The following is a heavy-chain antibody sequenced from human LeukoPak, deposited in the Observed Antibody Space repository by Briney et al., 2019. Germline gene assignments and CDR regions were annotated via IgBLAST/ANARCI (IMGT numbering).Heavy chain of an antibody. J-gene: IGHJ4*02. CDR2: INPNSGGT. D-gene: IGHD1-1*01. V-gene: IGHV1-2*02. CDR3: ARGTTDDY. Sequence: ASVKVSCKASGYTFTGYYMHWVRQAPGQGLEWMGWINPNSGGTDYAQKFQGRVTMTRDTSISTAYMELKWLGSDDTAVYYCARGTTDDYWGQGTPVTVSS. CDR1: GYTFTGYY.